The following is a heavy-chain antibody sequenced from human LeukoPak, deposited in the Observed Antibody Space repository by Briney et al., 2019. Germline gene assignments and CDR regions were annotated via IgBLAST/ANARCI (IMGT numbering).Heavy chain of an antibody. CDR2: INPDGRDT. Sequence: GGSLRLSCVVSGFTFNRCWMNWVRQAPGKGLEWVAHINPDGRDTYYVDSVKGRFTISRDNAQNSMYLQMNSLRVEDAAVHYCTSWGDTTAEYFQRWGQGTLVTVSS. D-gene: IGHD2-21*02. CDR3: TSWGDTTAEYFQR. J-gene: IGHJ1*01. V-gene: IGHV3-7*01. CDR1: GFTFNRCW.